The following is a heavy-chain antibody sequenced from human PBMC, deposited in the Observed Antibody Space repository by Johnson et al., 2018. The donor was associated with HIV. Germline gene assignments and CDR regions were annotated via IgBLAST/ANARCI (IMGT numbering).Heavy chain of an antibody. D-gene: IGHD3-3*01. CDR2: ISFDGSNK. Sequence: VHLVESGGGVVQPGRSLRLSCAASGFTFSSYAMHWVRQAPGKGLEWVAVISFDGSNKYYADSVKGRFTISRDSSKNTLYLQMNSLKTEGTAVYYCAKDIRDFWSGWNDAFDIWGQGTMVTVSS. CDR3: AKDIRDFWSGWNDAFDI. V-gene: IGHV3-30-3*01. J-gene: IGHJ3*02. CDR1: GFTFSSYA.